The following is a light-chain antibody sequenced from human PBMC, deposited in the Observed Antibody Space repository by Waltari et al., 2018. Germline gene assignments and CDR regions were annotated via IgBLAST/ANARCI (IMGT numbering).Light chain of an antibody. J-gene: IGLJ3*02. Sequence: QTVVTQEPSFSVSPGGTVTLPCGLSSGSVSTTSYPSWYQQTPGQAPRTLIYNTNTRSSGVPDRFSGSILGNKAALTITGAQADDECDYYCVLYMGRGIRVFGGGTKLTVL. V-gene: IGLV8-61*01. CDR1: SGSVSTTSY. CDR2: NTN. CDR3: VLYMGRGIRV.